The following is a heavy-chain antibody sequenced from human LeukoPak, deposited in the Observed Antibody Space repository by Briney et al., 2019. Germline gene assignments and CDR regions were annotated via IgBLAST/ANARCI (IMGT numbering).Heavy chain of an antibody. Sequence: GGSLRLSCAASGFTFNNYATSWVRQAPGKGLEWVSGIYSGGTTYYRDSVKGRFTISRDNSKNTLYLQMNSLRAEDTAVYYCARDFSGALWFGEPRGQGTLVTVSS. CDR1: GFTFNNYA. D-gene: IGHD3-10*01. V-gene: IGHV3-53*01. J-gene: IGHJ4*02. CDR3: ARDFSGALWFGEP. CDR2: IYSGGTT.